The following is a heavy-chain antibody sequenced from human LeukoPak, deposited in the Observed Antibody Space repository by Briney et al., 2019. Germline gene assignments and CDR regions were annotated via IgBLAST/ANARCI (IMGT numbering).Heavy chain of an antibody. V-gene: IGHV3-23*01. D-gene: IGHD2-15*01. CDR1: GFIFSSYA. CDR3: AKDQGSLPTLNWFDP. CDR2: ISGSGDST. Sequence: GGSLGLSCAASGFIFSSYAMNWVRQAPGKGLEWVSSISGSGDSTYSADSVKGRFTISRDNSKNTLYLQMNSLRAEDTAVYYCAKDQGSLPTLNWFDPWGQGTLVTVSS. J-gene: IGHJ5*02.